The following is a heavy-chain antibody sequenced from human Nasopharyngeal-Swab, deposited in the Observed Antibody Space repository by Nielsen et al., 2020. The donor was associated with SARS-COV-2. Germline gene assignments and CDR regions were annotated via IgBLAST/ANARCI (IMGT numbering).Heavy chain of an antibody. CDR1: GYSFTSYW. CDR3: ARHVGSGWYGADY. CDR2: IYPGDSDT. D-gene: IGHD6-19*01. V-gene: IGHV5-51*01. Sequence: GGSLRLSCKGSGYSFTSYWIGWVRQMPGKGLEWMGIIYPGDSDTRYGPSFQGQVTISADKSISTAYLQWSSLKASDTAMYYCARHVGSGWYGADYWGQGTLVTVSS. J-gene: IGHJ4*02.